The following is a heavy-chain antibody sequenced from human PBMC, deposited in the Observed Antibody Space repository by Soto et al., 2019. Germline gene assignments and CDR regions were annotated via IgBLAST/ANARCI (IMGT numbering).Heavy chain of an antibody. CDR3: AKGWFGELPLFDY. J-gene: IGHJ4*02. D-gene: IGHD3-10*01. CDR2: ISYDGSNK. CDR1: GFTFSSYG. V-gene: IGHV3-30*18. Sequence: GESLKISCAASGFTFSSYGMHWVRQAPGKGLEWVAVISYDGSNKYYADSVKGRFTISRDNSKNTLYLQMNSLRAEDTAVYYCAKGWFGELPLFDYWGQGTLVTVSS.